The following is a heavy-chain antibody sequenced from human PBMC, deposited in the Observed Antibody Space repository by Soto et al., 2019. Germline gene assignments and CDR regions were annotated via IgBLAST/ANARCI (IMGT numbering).Heavy chain of an antibody. CDR1: GGSISSSSYY. J-gene: IGHJ4*02. V-gene: IGHV4-39*07. D-gene: IGHD2-8*01. CDR2: IYYSGST. CDR3: ARDRVNGDPQGRYYFDY. Sequence: SETLSLTCTVSGGSISSSSYYWGWIRQPPGKGLEWIGSIYYSGSTYYNPSLKSRVTISVDTSKNQFSLKLSPVTAADTAVYYCARDRVNGDPQGRYYFDYWGQGTLVTVSS.